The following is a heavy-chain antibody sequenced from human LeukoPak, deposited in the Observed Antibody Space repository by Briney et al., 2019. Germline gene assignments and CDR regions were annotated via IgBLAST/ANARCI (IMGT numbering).Heavy chain of an antibody. CDR3: ARDLWYYDSSGYYHSYAFDI. D-gene: IGHD3-22*01. J-gene: IGHJ3*02. CDR1: GGSISSYY. CDR2: IYYSGST. Sequence: SETLSLTCTVSGGSISSYYWSWIRQPPGKGLGWIGYIYYSGSTNYNPSLKSRVTISVDTSKNQFSLKLSSVTAADTAVYYCARDLWYYDSSGYYHSYAFDIWGQGTMVTVSS. V-gene: IGHV4-59*01.